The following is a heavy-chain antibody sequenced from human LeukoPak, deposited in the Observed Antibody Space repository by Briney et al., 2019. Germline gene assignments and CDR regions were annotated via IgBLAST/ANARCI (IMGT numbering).Heavy chain of an antibody. V-gene: IGHV4-59*01. CDR2: IYYSGST. D-gene: IGHD3-3*01. CDR3: ARATYDGPLYFGY. Sequence: SETLSLTCTVSGGSISNYYWSWIRPPPGKGLEWIGYIYYSGSTSYNSSLKSRVAISVETSKSQFSVNLSSVTAADTAVYYCARATYDGPLYFGYWGQGTLVTVSS. CDR1: GGSISNYY. J-gene: IGHJ4*02.